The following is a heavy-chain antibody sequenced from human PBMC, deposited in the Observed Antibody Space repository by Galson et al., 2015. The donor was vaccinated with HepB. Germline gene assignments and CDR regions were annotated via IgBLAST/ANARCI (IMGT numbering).Heavy chain of an antibody. V-gene: IGHV3-33*06. D-gene: IGHD3-3*01. J-gene: IGHJ4*02. CDR3: AKGFFGVVITYFDY. CDR1: GFTFSSYG. Sequence: SLRLSCAASGFTFSSYGMHWVRQAPGKGLEWVAVIWYDGSNKYYADSVKGRFTISRDNSKNTLYLQMNSLRAEDTAVYYCAKGFFGVVITYFDYWGQGTLVTVSS. CDR2: IWYDGSNK.